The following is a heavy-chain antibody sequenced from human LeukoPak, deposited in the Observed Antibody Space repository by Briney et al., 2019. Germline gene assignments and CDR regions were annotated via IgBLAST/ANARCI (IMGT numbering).Heavy chain of an antibody. CDR3: ARGHEALGY. CDR1: GFTVSNND. Sequence: PGGSLRLSCAASGFTVSNNDMTWVRQAPGKGLEWVSVIYSSGSAFYADSVKGRFTISRDNSKNTLFLQMNSLRAEDTAIYYCARGHEALGYWGQGTLVTVSS. V-gene: IGHV3-53*01. D-gene: IGHD3-10*01. CDR2: IYSSGSA. J-gene: IGHJ4*02.